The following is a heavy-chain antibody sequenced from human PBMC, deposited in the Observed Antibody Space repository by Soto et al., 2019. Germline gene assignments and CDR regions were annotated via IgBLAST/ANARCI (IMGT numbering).Heavy chain of an antibody. CDR3: ARGITLILAAQGDAPDKYYFDS. CDR2: INHSGNI. D-gene: IGHD3-22*01. J-gene: IGHJ4*02. V-gene: IGHV4-34*01. CDR1: GGSFSGHY. Sequence: PSETLSLTCAVYGGSFSGHYWNWIRQTPGKGLEWIGEINHSGNINYSPSLKSRVTISVDTSKNQFSLKLRSVTAADTAVYYCARGITLILAAQGDAPDKYYFDSWAQGTLVTVSS.